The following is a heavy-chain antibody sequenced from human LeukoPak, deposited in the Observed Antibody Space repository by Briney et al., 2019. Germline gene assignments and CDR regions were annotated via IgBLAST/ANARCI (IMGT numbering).Heavy chain of an antibody. V-gene: IGHV5-51*01. D-gene: IGHD6-13*01. J-gene: IGHJ4*02. CDR2: IYGGDSEI. CDR1: GYRFNSYW. Sequence: GESLKISCKGSGYRFNSYWIGWVRQMPGKGLEWMGVIYGGDSEIRYSPSFQGHVTISADKSISTAHLQWSSLKASDTAVYYCARLSEELEAHFDFWGQGTPVTVSS. CDR3: ARLSEELEAHFDF.